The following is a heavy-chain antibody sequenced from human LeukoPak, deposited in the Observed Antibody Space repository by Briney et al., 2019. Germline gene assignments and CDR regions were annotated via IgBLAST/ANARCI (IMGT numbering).Heavy chain of an antibody. J-gene: IGHJ4*02. CDR2: ISAYNGNT. D-gene: IGHD3-22*01. V-gene: IGHV1-18*01. CDR1: GYTFTSYG. CDR3: ARDENDSSGYPDY. Sequence: ASVRVSCKASGYTFTSYGISWVRQAPGQGLEWMGWISAYNGNTNYAQKLQGRVTMTRDTSTSTVYMELSSLRSEDTAVYYCARDENDSSGYPDYWGQGTLVTVSS.